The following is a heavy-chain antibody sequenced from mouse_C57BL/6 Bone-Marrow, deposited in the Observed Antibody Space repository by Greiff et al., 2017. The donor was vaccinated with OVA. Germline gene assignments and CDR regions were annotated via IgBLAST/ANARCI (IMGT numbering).Heavy chain of an antibody. CDR3: ARGITPFFDY. CDR1: GYAFSSSW. V-gene: IGHV1-82*01. CDR2: IYPGDGDT. D-gene: IGHD1-1*01. Sequence: QVQLQQSGPELVKPGASVKISCKASGYAFSSSWMNWVKQRPGKGLEWIGRIYPGDGDTNYNGKFKGKATLTADKSSSTAYMQLSSLTSEDSAVYFCARGITPFFDYWGQGTTLTVSS. J-gene: IGHJ2*01.